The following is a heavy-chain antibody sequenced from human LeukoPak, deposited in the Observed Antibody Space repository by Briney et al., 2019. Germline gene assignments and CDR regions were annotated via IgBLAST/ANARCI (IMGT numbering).Heavy chain of an antibody. J-gene: IGHJ4*02. V-gene: IGHV1-8*01. Sequence: ASVKVSCKASGYTFTSYDINWVRQATGQGLEWMGWMNPNSGNTGYAQKFQGRVTMTRNTSISTAYMELSSLRSEDTAVYYYARERGYSGYDYDYWGQGTLVTVSS. CDR3: ARERGYSGYDYDY. CDR2: MNPNSGNT. D-gene: IGHD5-12*01. CDR1: GYTFTSYD.